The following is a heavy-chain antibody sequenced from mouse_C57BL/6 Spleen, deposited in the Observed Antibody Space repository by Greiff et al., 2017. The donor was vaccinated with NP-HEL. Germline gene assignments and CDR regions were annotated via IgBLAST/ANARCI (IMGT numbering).Heavy chain of an antibody. V-gene: IGHV1-64*01. J-gene: IGHJ4*01. D-gene: IGHD2-4*01. CDR2: IHPNSGST. CDR3: ALYYDYDIEILDY. CDR1: GYTFTSYW. Sequence: QVQLKQPGAELVKPGASVKLSCKASGYTFTSYWMHWVKQRPGQGLEWIGMIHPNSGSTNYNEKFKSKATLTVDKSSSTAYMQLSSLTSEDSAVYYCALYYDYDIEILDYWGQGTSVTVSS.